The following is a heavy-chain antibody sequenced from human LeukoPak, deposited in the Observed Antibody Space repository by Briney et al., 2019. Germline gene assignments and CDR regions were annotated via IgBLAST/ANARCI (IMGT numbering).Heavy chain of an antibody. CDR3: ARADIVATICFDY. CDR2: INAGNGNT. V-gene: IGHV1-3*01. Sequence: ASVKVSCKASRYTFTSYAMHWVRQAPGQRLEWMGWINAGNGNTKYSQKFQGRVTITRDTSASTAYMELSSLRSEDTAVYYCARADIVATICFDYWGQGTLVTVSS. J-gene: IGHJ4*02. CDR1: RYTFTSYA. D-gene: IGHD5-12*01.